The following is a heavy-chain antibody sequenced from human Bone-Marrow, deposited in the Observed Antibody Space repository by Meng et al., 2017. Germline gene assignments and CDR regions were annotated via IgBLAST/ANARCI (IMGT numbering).Heavy chain of an antibody. J-gene: IGHJ5*02. V-gene: IGHV3-15*01. CDR3: TTDLPFTEGGVITT. Sequence: VWVVGLGGGLVKPGGHFILCGVASGGSLRNFWMTWVSQAPGKGLEWVGRIKSKVDGGTTDFAAPVKGRFSISRDDAKNTLYLQMNSLKTEDTAVYYCTTDLPFTEGGVITTWGQGTLVTVSS. D-gene: IGHD3-16*02. CDR1: GGSLRNFW. CDR2: IKSKVDGGTT.